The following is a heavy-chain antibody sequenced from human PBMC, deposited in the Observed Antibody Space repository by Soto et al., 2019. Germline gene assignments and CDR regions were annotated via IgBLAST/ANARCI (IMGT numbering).Heavy chain of an antibody. V-gene: IGHV1-69*13. Sequence: SVKVSCKASGGTFSSYAISWVRQAPGQGLEWMGGIIPIFGTANYAQKFQGRVTITADESTSTAYMELSSLRSEDTAVYYCALPGDSGYDVNYYYGMDVWGQGTTVTVSS. CDR2: IIPIFGTA. D-gene: IGHD5-12*01. CDR1: GGTFSSYA. J-gene: IGHJ6*02. CDR3: ALPGDSGYDVNYYYGMDV.